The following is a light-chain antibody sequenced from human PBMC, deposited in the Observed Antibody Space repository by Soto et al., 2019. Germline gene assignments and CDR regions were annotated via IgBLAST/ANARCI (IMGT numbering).Light chain of an antibody. Sequence: DIQMTQSPSSLSASVGDRVTITCRASQSINSYVNWYQQKTGKAPKLLIYAASSLQSGVPSRFSGSESGTDLTLTISRLQPEDYATYHCQQTYSNPPWTFGQGTKVEVK. V-gene: IGKV1-39*01. J-gene: IGKJ1*01. CDR3: QQTYSNPPWT. CDR2: AAS. CDR1: QSINSY.